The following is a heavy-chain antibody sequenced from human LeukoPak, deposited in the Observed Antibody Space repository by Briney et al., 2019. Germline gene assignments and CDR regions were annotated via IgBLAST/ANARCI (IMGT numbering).Heavy chain of an antibody. D-gene: IGHD5-18*01. CDR2: IKKDGSEK. J-gene: IGHJ4*02. CDR1: GFSFNSFG. Sequence: GGSLRLSCAASGFSFNSFGMSWVRQAPGKGLEWVANIKKDGSEKYYVDSVKGRFTISRDNAKKSLYLQMNSLRAEDTAVYYCARHLSGVTGYTYGRGIDYWGQGTLVTVSS. CDR3: ARHLSGVTGYTYGRGIDY. V-gene: IGHV3-7*01.